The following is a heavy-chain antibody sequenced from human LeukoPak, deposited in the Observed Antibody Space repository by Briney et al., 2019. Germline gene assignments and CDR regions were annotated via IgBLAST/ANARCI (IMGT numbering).Heavy chain of an antibody. D-gene: IGHD6-19*01. Sequence: GGSLRLSCAASGFTFSRYEMNWVRQAPGKGLEWVSYISSSGSTIYYADSVKGRFTISRDNAKNSLYLQMNSLRAEDTAVYYCARAYSSGWYYMDVWGKGTTVTVSS. CDR3: ARAYSSGWYYMDV. J-gene: IGHJ6*03. V-gene: IGHV3-48*03. CDR1: GFTFSRYE. CDR2: ISSSGSTI.